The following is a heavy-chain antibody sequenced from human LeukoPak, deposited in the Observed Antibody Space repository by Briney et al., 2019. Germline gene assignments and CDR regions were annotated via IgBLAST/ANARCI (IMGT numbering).Heavy chain of an antibody. CDR2: IKQDGSDK. J-gene: IGHJ6*02. V-gene: IGHV3-7*01. CDR3: ARRQYLGYDYYSMDV. CDR1: GFTFRSYW. D-gene: IGHD2-2*02. Sequence: PGGSLRLSCAASGFTFRSYWMSWVRQDPGKGLEWVANIKQDGSDKYYVDSVKGRFTISRDNAKNSLYLQMNSLRAEDTAVYYCARRQYLGYDYYSMDVWGQGTTVTVSS.